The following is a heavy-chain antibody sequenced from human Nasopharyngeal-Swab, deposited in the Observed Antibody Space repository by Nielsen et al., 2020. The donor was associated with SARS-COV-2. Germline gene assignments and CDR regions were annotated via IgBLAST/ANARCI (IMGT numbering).Heavy chain of an antibody. D-gene: IGHD3-10*01. Sequence: SETLSPTCTVSGGSISSSSYYWGWIRQPPGKGLEWIGSIYYSGSTYYNPSLKSRVTISVDTSKNQFSLKLSSVTAADTAVYYCARPFREPSRYYYGMDVWGQGTTVTVSS. V-gene: IGHV4-39*07. CDR1: GGSISSSSYY. CDR3: ARPFREPSRYYYGMDV. J-gene: IGHJ6*02. CDR2: IYYSGST.